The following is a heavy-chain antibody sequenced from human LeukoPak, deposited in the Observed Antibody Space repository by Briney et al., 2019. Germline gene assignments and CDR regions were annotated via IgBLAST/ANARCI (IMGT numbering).Heavy chain of an antibody. J-gene: IGHJ6*02. CDR3: AKYVSARGPPYALAV. CDR1: KFTFSSYA. V-gene: IGHV3-23*01. D-gene: IGHD2/OR15-2a*01. Sequence: PGGSLRLSCAASKFTFSSYAMQWVRQAPGKGLEWVSGISASGGNTWYADSVKGRFTISRDNSKNTLYLQMNSLRAEDTAVYYCAKYVSARGPPYALAVWGQGTTVTVSS. CDR2: ISASGGNT.